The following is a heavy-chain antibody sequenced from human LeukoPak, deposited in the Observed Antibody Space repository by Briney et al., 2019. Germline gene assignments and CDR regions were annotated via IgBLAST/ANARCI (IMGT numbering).Heavy chain of an antibody. CDR3: ARDEYGDYGCDR. D-gene: IGHD4-17*01. CDR1: GFSFSSYA. CDR2: LSAGGGST. J-gene: IGHJ5*02. V-gene: IGHV3-23*01. Sequence: GGSLRLSCTASGFSFSSYALSWVRQAPGQGLDWVSALSAGGGSTYYADSVKGRFTISRDNSKNTLYLQMNSLRAEDTAVYYCARDEYGDYGCDRWGQGTLVTVSS.